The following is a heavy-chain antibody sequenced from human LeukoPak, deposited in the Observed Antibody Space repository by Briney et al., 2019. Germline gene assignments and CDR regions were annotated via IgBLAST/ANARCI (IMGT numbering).Heavy chain of an antibody. CDR3: ARVQRARAFDI. Sequence: AAVKVSCMASRYTFTGYFMHWARPAPGQGVEWVGWINPNSGGTNYAQKFQGTVTMTRDTSLSTASMELSRLRSDDTAVYYCARVQRARAFDIWGQGTMVTVSS. J-gene: IGHJ3*02. CDR2: INPNSGGT. CDR1: RYTFTGYF. V-gene: IGHV1-2*02.